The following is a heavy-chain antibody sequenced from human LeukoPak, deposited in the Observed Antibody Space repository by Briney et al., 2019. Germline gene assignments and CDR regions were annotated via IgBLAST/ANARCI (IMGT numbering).Heavy chain of an antibody. CDR3: AAAGGSGYYPYYYYGMDV. Sequence: ASVTVSCKASGYTFTGYYMHWVRQAPGQGLEWMGWINPNSGGTNYAQKFQGRVTMTRDTSISTAYMELSRLRSDDTAVYYCAAAGGSGYYPYYYYGMDVWGQGTTVTVSS. D-gene: IGHD3-22*01. V-gene: IGHV1-2*02. J-gene: IGHJ6*02. CDR1: GYTFTGYY. CDR2: INPNSGGT.